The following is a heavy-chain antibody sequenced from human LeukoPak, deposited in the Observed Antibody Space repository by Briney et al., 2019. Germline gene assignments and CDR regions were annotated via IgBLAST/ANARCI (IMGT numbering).Heavy chain of an antibody. J-gene: IGHJ3*01. V-gene: IGHV3-7*01. CDR1: GFNLNSYL. Sequence: GGSLRLSCAASGFNLNSYLMSWVRQAPGRGLEWVANIKKDGSEENYLDSVKGRLTVSRDNAKNSLYLQMNSLRGEDTAIYYCARSNPNRNALDLWGQGTMVTISS. D-gene: IGHD1-14*01. CDR2: IKKDGSEE. CDR3: ARSNPNRNALDL.